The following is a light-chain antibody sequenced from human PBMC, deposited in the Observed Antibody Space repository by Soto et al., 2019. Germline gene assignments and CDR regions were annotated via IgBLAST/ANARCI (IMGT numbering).Light chain of an antibody. Sequence: EIVMTQSPATLSVSPGERATLSCRASQSVSSNLAWYQQKPGQAPRLLIYGASSRATGIPDRFSGSGSGTDFTLTISRLEPEDFAVYYCQHYFNWPYTFGQGTKVDIK. J-gene: IGKJ2*01. CDR2: GAS. CDR3: QHYFNWPYT. V-gene: IGKV3D-15*01. CDR1: QSVSSN.